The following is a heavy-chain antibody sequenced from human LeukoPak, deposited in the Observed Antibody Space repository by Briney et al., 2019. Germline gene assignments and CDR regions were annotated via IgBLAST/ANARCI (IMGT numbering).Heavy chain of an antibody. CDR1: GGSISSYY. D-gene: IGHD2-2*01. CDR2: IYTSGGT. Sequence: SETLSLTCTVSGGSISSYYWSWIRQPPGKGLEWIGYIYTSGGTNYNPSLKSRVTISVDTSKNQFSLKLSSVTAADTAVYYCARTMVYCSSTSCPPAYFDYWGQGTLVTVSP. CDR3: ARTMVYCSSTSCPPAYFDY. V-gene: IGHV4-4*09. J-gene: IGHJ4*02.